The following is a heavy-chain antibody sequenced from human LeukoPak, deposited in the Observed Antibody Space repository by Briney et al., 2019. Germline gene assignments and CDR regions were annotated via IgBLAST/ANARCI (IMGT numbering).Heavy chain of an antibody. CDR2: IHYSGST. Sequence: PSETLSLTCTVSGDSISSYYWNWIRQPPGNGLEYIGWIHYSGSTDYNPSLKSRVTISLDRSKRQLSLNLRSVTAADTAVYYCARGHGGYDSWSYYYGMDVWGQGTTVTVSS. V-gene: IGHV4-59*01. CDR1: GDSISSYY. CDR3: ARGHGGYDSWSYYYGMDV. J-gene: IGHJ6*02. D-gene: IGHD5-12*01.